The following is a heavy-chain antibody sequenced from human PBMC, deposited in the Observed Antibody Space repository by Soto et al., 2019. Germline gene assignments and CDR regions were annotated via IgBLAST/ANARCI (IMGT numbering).Heavy chain of an antibody. CDR2: ISYDGSNK. CDR3: ARVRHEWLLLPFGYFQH. V-gene: IGHV3-30-3*01. D-gene: IGHD3-22*01. CDR1: GFTFSSYA. Sequence: GGSLRLSCAASGFTFSSYAMHWVRQAPGKGLEWVAVISYDGSNKYYADSVKGRFTISRDNSKNTLYLQMNSLRAEDTAVYYCARVRHEWLLLPFGYFQHWGQGTLVTVSS. J-gene: IGHJ1*01.